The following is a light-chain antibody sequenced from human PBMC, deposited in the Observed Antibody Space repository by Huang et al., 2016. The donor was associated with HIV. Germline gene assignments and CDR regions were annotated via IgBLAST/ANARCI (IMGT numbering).Light chain of an antibody. Sequence: IQLTQSPSSLSASVGDRVTITCRASQGISTYLAWYQQRPGKAPDLLIYAASTLQIGVPSRFSGSGSGTDFTLTISSLQAEDSATYYCQQVNSYPRTFGPGTKVEIK. J-gene: IGKJ3*01. V-gene: IGKV1-9*01. CDR2: AAS. CDR1: QGISTY. CDR3: QQVNSYPRT.